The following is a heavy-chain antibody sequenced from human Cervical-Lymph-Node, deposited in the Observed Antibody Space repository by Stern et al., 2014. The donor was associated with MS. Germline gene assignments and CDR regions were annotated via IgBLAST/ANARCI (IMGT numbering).Heavy chain of an antibody. J-gene: IGHJ4*02. CDR1: GFNFRTYI. CDR2: IGTSGRVI. CDR3: ARDFGL. V-gene: IGHV3-48*01. Sequence: EMQLVESGGALVQPGGSLRLSCAAAGFNFRTYIMNWVRQAPGKGLEWISYIGTSGRVIKCADSVKGRFFVSRDNGKDSLYLEMKSLRVEDTAVYYCARDFGLWGQGTLVAVSS. D-gene: IGHD3-16*01.